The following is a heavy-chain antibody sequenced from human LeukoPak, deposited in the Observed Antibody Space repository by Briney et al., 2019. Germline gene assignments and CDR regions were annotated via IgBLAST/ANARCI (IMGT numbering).Heavy chain of an antibody. D-gene: IGHD1-26*01. CDR2: INSDGSST. CDR3: ARTWELLPDFDY. CDR1: GFTFSSYW. Sequence: GGSLRLSCAASGFTFSSYWMHWVRQAPGKGLVWVSRINSDGSSTSYADSVKGRFTISRDNAKNTLYLQMNSLRVEDTAVYYCARTWELLPDFDYWGQGTLVTVSS. V-gene: IGHV3-74*01. J-gene: IGHJ4*02.